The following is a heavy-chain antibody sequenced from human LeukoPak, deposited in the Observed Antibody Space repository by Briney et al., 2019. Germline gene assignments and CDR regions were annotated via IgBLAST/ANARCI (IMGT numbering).Heavy chain of an antibody. D-gene: IGHD6-13*01. CDR3: ASNLNAAAGTTYFDH. V-gene: IGHV4-39*01. Sequence: ASETLTLTCTVSGGSISSSSYYWGWIRQPPGKGLEWIGSIYYSGSTYYNPSLKSRVTISVDTSKNQFSLKLSSVTAADTAVYYCASNLNAAAGTTYFDHWGQGTLVTVSS. CDR1: GGSISSSSYY. J-gene: IGHJ4*02. CDR2: IYYSGST.